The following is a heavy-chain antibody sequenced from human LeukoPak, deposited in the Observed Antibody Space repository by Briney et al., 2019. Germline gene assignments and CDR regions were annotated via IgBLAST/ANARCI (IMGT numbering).Heavy chain of an antibody. CDR2: IRYDGSNK. V-gene: IGHV3-30*02. J-gene: IGHJ5*02. CDR1: GFTFSSYA. D-gene: IGHD2-2*01. Sequence: PGGSLRLSCAASGFTFSSYAMHWVRQAPGKGLEWVAFIRYDGSNKYYADSVKGRFTISRDNSKNTLYLQMNSLRAEDTAVYYCAKTGCSSTSCYVWNWFDPWGQGTLVTVSS. CDR3: AKTGCSSTSCYVWNWFDP.